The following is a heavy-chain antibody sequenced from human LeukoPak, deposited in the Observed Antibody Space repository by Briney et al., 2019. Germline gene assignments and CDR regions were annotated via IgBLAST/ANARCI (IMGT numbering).Heavy chain of an antibody. Sequence: PSETLSLTCTVSGGSIDNYYWSWIRQPPGKGLEWIGYIYDSGSTKYNPSLKSRVTISVGTSKNQFSLQLTSVTAADTAVYYCARRNPNNGWFRDDYWGQGTLVTVSS. J-gene: IGHJ4*02. V-gene: IGHV4-59*08. CDR1: GGSIDNYY. D-gene: IGHD6-19*01. CDR3: ARRNPNNGWFRDDY. CDR2: IYDSGST.